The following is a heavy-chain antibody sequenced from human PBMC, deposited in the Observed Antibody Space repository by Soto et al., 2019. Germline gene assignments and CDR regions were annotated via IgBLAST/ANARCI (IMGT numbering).Heavy chain of an antibody. J-gene: IGHJ3*02. CDR3: AHPRGYGVFDAYDI. V-gene: IGHV3-23*01. D-gene: IGHD4-17*01. CDR2: ISGSGDNT. Sequence: QTGGSLRLSCVASGFTFSTYAMSWVRQAPGKGLEWVSAISGSGDNTYSADSVRGRFTISRDNSINTLYLQMNNLGNEDTAVYYCAHPRGYGVFDAYDIWGQGTMVTVSS. CDR1: GFTFSTYA.